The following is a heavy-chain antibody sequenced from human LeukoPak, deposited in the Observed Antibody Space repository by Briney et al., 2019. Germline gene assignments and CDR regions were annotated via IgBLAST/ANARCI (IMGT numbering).Heavy chain of an antibody. CDR2: IYYSGST. J-gene: IGHJ5*02. Sequence: SETLSLTCTVSGGSISSYYWSWIRQPPGKGLEWIGYIYYSGSTNYNPSLKSRVTISVDTSKNQFSLKLSSVTAADTAVYYCARAVRFLEWPRHFDPWGQGTLVTVSS. V-gene: IGHV4-59*01. CDR3: ARAVRFLEWPRHFDP. D-gene: IGHD3-3*01. CDR1: GGSISSYY.